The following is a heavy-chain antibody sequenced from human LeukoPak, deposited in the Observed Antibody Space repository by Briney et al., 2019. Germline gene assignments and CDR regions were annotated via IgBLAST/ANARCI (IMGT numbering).Heavy chain of an antibody. CDR2: ISGSGGST. Sequence: GGSLRLSCAASGFTFSSYAMSWVRQAPGKGLEWVSAISGSGGSTYYADSVKGRFTTSRDNSKNTLYLQMNSLRAEDTAVYYCAKSPQYYYDSSGYYRYWGQGTLVTVSS. CDR3: AKSPQYYYDSSGYYRY. J-gene: IGHJ4*02. CDR1: GFTFSSYA. V-gene: IGHV3-23*01. D-gene: IGHD3-22*01.